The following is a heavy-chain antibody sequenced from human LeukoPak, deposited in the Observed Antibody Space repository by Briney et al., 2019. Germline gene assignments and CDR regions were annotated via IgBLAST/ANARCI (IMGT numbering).Heavy chain of an antibody. CDR1: GFTFSSYW. V-gene: IGHV3-21*01. Sequence: PGGSLRLSCAASGFTFSSYWMSWVRQAPGKGLEWVSSISSGSTSYIYYADSVKGRSSISRDNAKNSLYLQMNSLRAEDTALYYCARDLYRTHYYGMDVWGQGTTVTVSS. CDR2: ISSGSTSYI. D-gene: IGHD1-14*01. J-gene: IGHJ6*02. CDR3: ARDLYRTHYYGMDV.